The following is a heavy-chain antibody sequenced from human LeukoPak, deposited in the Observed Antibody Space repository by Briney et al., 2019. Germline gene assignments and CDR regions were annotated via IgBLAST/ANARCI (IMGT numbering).Heavy chain of an antibody. D-gene: IGHD3-22*01. CDR2: ISGGGGST. J-gene: IGHJ4*02. Sequence: GGSLRLSCAASGFTFTSYSMNWVRQAPGKGLEWVSTISGGGGSTYYADSVKGRFTISRDNAENTLYLQMNSLRVEDTAVYYCVRSAFHAGSGNYYDYWGQGTLVTVSS. CDR1: GFTFTSYS. V-gene: IGHV3-23*01. CDR3: VRSAFHAGSGNYYDY.